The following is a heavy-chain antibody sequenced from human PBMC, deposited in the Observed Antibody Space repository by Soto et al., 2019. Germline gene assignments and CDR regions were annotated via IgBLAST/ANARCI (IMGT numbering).Heavy chain of an antibody. CDR1: GGSISSYY. V-gene: IGHV4-4*07. CDR2: IYTSGST. Sequence: SETLSLTCTVSGGSISSYYWSWIRQPAGKGLEWIGRIYTSGSTNYNPSLKSRVTMSVDTSKNQLSLKLSSVTAADTAVYYCARGPAGYYYDSSGYSGFDYWGQGTLVTVSS. CDR3: ARGPAGYYYDSSGYSGFDY. D-gene: IGHD3-22*01. J-gene: IGHJ4*02.